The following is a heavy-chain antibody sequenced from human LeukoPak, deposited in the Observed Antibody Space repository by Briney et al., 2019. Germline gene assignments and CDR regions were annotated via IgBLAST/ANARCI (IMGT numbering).Heavy chain of an antibody. D-gene: IGHD1-26*01. CDR3: ARDVTYYTY. CDR1: GGSISSSY. V-gene: IGHV4-59*01. Sequence: SETLSLTCTVSGGSISSSYWSWIRQPPGKGLEWIGYIYYSGSTNYNPSLKSRVTISVDTSKNQFSLKLSSVTAADTAVYYCARDVTYYTYWGQGTLVTVSP. J-gene: IGHJ4*02. CDR2: IYYSGST.